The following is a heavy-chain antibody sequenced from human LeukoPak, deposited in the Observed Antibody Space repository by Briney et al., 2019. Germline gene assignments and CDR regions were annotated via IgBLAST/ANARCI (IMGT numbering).Heavy chain of an antibody. J-gene: IGHJ6*02. CDR2: INHSGST. CDR3: ARVLARYSSSWYGVRHGMDA. D-gene: IGHD6-13*01. Sequence: GSLRLSCAASGFTFSSYAMSWVRQPPGKGLEWIGEINHSGSTNYNPSLKSRVTISVDTSKNQFSLKLSSVTAADTAVYCCARVLARYSSSWYGVRHGMDAWGQGTTVTVSS. CDR1: GFTFSSYA. V-gene: IGHV4-34*01.